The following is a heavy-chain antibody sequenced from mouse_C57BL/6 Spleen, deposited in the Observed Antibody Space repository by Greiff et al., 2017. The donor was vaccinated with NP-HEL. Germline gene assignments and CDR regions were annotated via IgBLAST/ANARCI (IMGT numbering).Heavy chain of an antibody. J-gene: IGHJ2*01. V-gene: IGHV14-4*01. CDR2: IDPENGDT. CDR1: GFNIKDDY. Sequence: VQLQQSGAELVRPGASVKLSCTASGFNIKDDYMHWVKQRPEQGLEWIGWIDPENGDTEYASKFQGRATITADTTSNTAYLQLSSLTSEDTAVYYCTTDRKGTFDYWGQGTTLTVSS. CDR3: TTDRKGTFDY.